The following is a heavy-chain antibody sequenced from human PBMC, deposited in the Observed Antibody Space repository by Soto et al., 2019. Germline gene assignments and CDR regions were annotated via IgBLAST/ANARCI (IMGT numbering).Heavy chain of an antibody. Sequence: EVQLLESGGGLVQPGGSLRLSCATSGFSFSTYPMSWVRQAPGKGLEWVTAISANGRGTSYADSVKGRFTILRDNSKNPLFLQMNSLRADDTAVYFCVKKRSYDRTNYDHFDYWGQGTLVTVSS. CDR3: VKKRSYDRTNYDHFDY. D-gene: IGHD3-22*01. CDR1: GFSFSTYP. V-gene: IGHV3-23*01. J-gene: IGHJ4*02. CDR2: ISANGRGT.